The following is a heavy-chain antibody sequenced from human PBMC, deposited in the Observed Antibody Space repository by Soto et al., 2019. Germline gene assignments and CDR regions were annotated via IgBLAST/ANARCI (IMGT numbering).Heavy chain of an antibody. CDR1: GFTFSSFW. J-gene: IGHJ3*01. D-gene: IGHD3-3*01. V-gene: IGHV3-7*01. Sequence: EVQLVESGGGLVQPGGSLTLSCAASGFTFSSFWMTWVRQAPGKGLEWVANIKPDGSAKNYVDSVEGRFTVSRDNAKNSLYLQMNSLRVEDTAVYYCVRSQSAAYHAWGQGTMVIVSS. CDR3: VRSQSAAYHA. CDR2: IKPDGSAK.